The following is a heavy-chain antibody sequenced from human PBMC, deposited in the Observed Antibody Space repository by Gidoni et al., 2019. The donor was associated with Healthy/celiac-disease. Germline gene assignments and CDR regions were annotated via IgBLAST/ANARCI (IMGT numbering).Heavy chain of an antibody. CDR3: ARDWDIVVVVAAHGDY. V-gene: IGHV3-30-3*01. Sequence: QVQRVESGGGVVEPGRALSLCCAATGFTVSSYAMHWVRQAPGKGLEWVAFISYDGSNTSYADSVKGRFTISRDNSKNTLYLQMNSLRAEDTAVYYCARDWDIVVVVAAHGDYWGQGTLVTVSS. CDR1: GFTVSSYA. CDR2: ISYDGSNT. J-gene: IGHJ4*02. D-gene: IGHD2-15*01.